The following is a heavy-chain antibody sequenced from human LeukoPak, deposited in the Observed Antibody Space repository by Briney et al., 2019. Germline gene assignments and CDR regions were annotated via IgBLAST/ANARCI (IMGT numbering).Heavy chain of an antibody. D-gene: IGHD2-21*01. CDR2: IGGGGFNT. J-gene: IGHJ4*02. CDR3: AKDNFGLVPYCFDS. CDR1: GFTFSSYA. Sequence: GGSPRLSCAASGFTFSSYAMSWVRQAPGKGLEWVSSIGGGGFNTHYADSVKGRFSISRDTSTNTLYLEMNSLRADDSALYYCAKDNFGLVPYCFDSWGQGTLVTVSS. V-gene: IGHV3-23*01.